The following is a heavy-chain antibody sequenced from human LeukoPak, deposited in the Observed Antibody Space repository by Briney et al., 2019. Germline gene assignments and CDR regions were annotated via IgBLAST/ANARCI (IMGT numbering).Heavy chain of an antibody. V-gene: IGHV3-7*01. CDR2: INQDGSVK. CDR3: ARIGYSSSCQDY. D-gene: IGHD6-6*01. J-gene: IGHJ4*02. Sequence: PGGSLRLSCAASGFTFTNYWMTWVRQAPVKVLEWVANINQDGSVKYYVDSLKGRFTISRDNAKNSLFRQMNSLRAEDTAVYYCARIGYSSSCQDYWGQGTLVTVSS. CDR1: GFTFTNYW.